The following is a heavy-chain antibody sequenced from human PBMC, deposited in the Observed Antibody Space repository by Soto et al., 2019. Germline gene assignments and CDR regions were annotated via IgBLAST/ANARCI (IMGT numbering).Heavy chain of an antibody. J-gene: IGHJ4*02. V-gene: IGHV3-23*01. Sequence: AGSLRLSCTSSLFTFSSYAMSLVRQSPFKLLEWVSAISGSGGSTYYADSVKGRFTISRDNSKNTLYLQMNSLRAEDTAVYYCAKDQRVAATTPPGQFEYWGQGTLVTVSS. CDR2: ISGSGGST. CDR1: LFTFSSYA. CDR3: AKDQRVAATTPPGQFEY. D-gene: IGHD2-15*01.